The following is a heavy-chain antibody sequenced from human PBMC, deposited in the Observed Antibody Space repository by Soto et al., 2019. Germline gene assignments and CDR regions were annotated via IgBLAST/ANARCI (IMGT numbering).Heavy chain of an antibody. CDR3: ARLTERRESSSWYTLDY. V-gene: IGHV4-39*01. J-gene: IGHJ4*02. CDR2: IYYSGST. CDR1: GGSISSSSYY. D-gene: IGHD6-13*01. Sequence: SETLSLTCTVSGGSISSSSYYWGWIRQPPGKGLEWIGSIYYSGSTYYNPPLKSRVTISVDTSKNQFSLKLSSVTAADTAVYYCARLTERRESSSWYTLDYWGQGTLVTVSS.